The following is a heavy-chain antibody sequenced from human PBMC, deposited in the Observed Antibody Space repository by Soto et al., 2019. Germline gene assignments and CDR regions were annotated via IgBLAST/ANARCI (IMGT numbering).Heavy chain of an antibody. Sequence: PGGSLRLSCAASGFTFRSFTMNWVRQAPGKGLEWVSTISSNSAYIYYTDALRGRFTISRDNAKNSLHLQMNSLRAEDTAVYYCAKAGGGFGDFVHHWGQGTPVTVSS. CDR2: ISSNSAYI. J-gene: IGHJ4*02. V-gene: IGHV3-21*01. CDR1: GFTFRSFT. CDR3: AKAGGGFGDFVHH. D-gene: IGHD3-10*01.